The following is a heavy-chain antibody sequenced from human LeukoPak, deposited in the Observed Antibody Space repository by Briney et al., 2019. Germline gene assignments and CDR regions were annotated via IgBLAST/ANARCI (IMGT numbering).Heavy chain of an antibody. CDR2: ISGSGGST. V-gene: IGHV3-23*01. CDR3: ATGRGYSGYATDY. J-gene: IGHJ4*02. CDR1: GFTFSSYA. Sequence: GGSLRLSCAASGFTFSSYAMSWVRQAPGKGLEWVSAISGSGGSTYYADSVKGRFTISRDNSKNTLYLQMNSLRAEDTAVYYCATGRGYSGYATDYWGQGTLVTVTS. D-gene: IGHD5-12*01.